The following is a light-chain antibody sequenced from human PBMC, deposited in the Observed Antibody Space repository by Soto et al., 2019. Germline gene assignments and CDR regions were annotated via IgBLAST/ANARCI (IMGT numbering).Light chain of an antibody. J-gene: IGKJ5*01. V-gene: IGKV1-5*03. Sequence: IQMTQSPSTLSASVGDRVTITCRASQSISGSLAWYQQKPGKAPKLLIYKASSLESGVPSRFSGSGSGTEFTLTISSLQTDDFATYYCQHYNSYPITFGQGTRLEIK. CDR1: QSISGS. CDR3: QHYNSYPIT. CDR2: KAS.